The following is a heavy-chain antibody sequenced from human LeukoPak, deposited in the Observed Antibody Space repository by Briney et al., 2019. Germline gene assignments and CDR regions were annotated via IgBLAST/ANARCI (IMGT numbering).Heavy chain of an antibody. CDR3: ARSSTVPRYWYSDL. CDR1: GGTFSSYA. D-gene: IGHD4-17*01. J-gene: IGHJ2*01. Sequence: SVTVSCKASGGTFSSYAINWVRQAPGQGLGWMAGIIAILGIANYAQKFQGRVTISADKSTSIAYMVLSSLRSEDTAVYFCARSSTVPRYWYSDLWGGGTLVTVSS. V-gene: IGHV1-69*04. CDR2: IIAILGIA.